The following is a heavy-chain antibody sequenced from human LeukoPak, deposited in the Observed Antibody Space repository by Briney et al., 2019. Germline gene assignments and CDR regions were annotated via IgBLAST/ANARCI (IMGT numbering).Heavy chain of an antibody. CDR3: ARLGEEYSSSSGGFDY. J-gene: IGHJ4*02. V-gene: IGHV5-51*01. Sequence: GESLKISCNGSGYSFTSYWIGWVRQMPGKGREWMGMIYSGDSDTRYSPSFQGQVTISADTSISTAYLQWSSLKASDPAMYYCARLGEEYSSSSGGFDYWGQGTLVTVSS. CDR2: IYSGDSDT. CDR1: GYSFTSYW. D-gene: IGHD6-6*01.